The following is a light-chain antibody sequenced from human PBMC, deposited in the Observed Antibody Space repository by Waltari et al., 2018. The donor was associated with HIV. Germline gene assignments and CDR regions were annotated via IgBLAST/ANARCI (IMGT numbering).Light chain of an antibody. V-gene: IGLV2-14*01. Sequence: QSALTQPASVSGSPGQSITLSCTGTNSDLGGYKHAPWYQQHPGKAPKLMIYDVSNRPSGVSNRFSGSKSGNTASLTISGLQAEDEADYYCSSYTSSSTLYVFGTGTKVTVL. CDR2: DVS. CDR3: SSYTSSSTLYV. CDR1: NSDLGGYKH. J-gene: IGLJ1*01.